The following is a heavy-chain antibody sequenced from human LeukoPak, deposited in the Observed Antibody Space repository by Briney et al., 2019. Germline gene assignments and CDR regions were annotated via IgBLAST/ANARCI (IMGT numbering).Heavy chain of an antibody. CDR1: GFTFNTYA. D-gene: IGHD3-10*01. V-gene: IGHV3-23*01. CDR3: ANSLGPMVRGAYDY. Sequence: GGSLRLSCAGSGFTFNTYAMSWVRQAPGKGLEWVSAISGSGGSTYYADSVRGRFTISRDISKNTLYLQINSLRADDTAVYYCANSLGPMVRGAYDYWGQGTLVTVSS. J-gene: IGHJ4*02. CDR2: ISGSGGST.